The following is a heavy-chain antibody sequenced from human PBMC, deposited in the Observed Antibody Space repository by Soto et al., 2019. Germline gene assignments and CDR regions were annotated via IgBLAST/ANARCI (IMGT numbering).Heavy chain of an antibody. CDR1: GYTFTSYG. CDR2: ISAYNGNT. Sequence: GASVKVSCKASGYTFTSYGISWVRQAPGQGLEWMGWISAYNGNTNYAQKLQGRVTMTTDTPTSTAYMELRSLRSDDTAVYYCARRGSGSSNYYYYGMDVWGQGTTVTVSS. J-gene: IGHJ6*02. V-gene: IGHV1-18*01. D-gene: IGHD3-10*01. CDR3: ARRGSGSSNYYYYGMDV.